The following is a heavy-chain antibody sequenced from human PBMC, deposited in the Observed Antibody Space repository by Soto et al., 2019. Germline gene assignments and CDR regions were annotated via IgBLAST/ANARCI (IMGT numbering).Heavy chain of an antibody. Sequence: SETLSLTCAVYGGSFSGYYWSWIRQPPGKGLEWIGEINHSGSTNYNPSLKSRVTISVDTSKIQFSLKLSSVTAADTAVYYCARVVGYCSSTSCYRRRFDYWGQGTLVTVSS. CDR3: ARVVGYCSSTSCYRRRFDY. J-gene: IGHJ4*02. CDR2: INHSGST. CDR1: GGSFSGYY. V-gene: IGHV4-34*01. D-gene: IGHD2-2*02.